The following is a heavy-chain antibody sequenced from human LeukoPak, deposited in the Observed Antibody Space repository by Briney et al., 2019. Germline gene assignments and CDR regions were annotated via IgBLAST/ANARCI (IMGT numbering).Heavy chain of an antibody. CDR2: IRSKAYGGTT. CDR1: GGSISSYY. V-gene: IGHV3-49*03. CDR3: TRAARWLQTDAFDI. Sequence: LSLTCTVSGGSISSYYWSWFRQAPGKGLEWVGFIRSKAYGGTTEYAASVKGRFTISRDDSESIAYLQMNSLKTEDTAVYYCTRAARWLQTDAFDIWGQGTMVTVSS. D-gene: IGHD5-24*01. J-gene: IGHJ3*02.